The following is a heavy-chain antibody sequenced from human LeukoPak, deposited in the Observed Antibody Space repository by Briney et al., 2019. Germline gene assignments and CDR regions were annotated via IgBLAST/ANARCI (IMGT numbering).Heavy chain of an antibody. CDR2: INHSSGGT. CDR1: GYTFTGYY. D-gene: IGHD2-2*01. CDR3: ARDVGEYCSSTSCYASDK. Sequence: SVKVXCKASGYTFTGYYMNWVGQAPGQGGEWMGWINHSSGGTNYAQKFQARVTMTRDTSISTAYMELNRLRSDGTAVYYCARDVGEYCSSTSCYASDKWGQGTLVTVSS. J-gene: IGHJ4*02. V-gene: IGHV1-2*02.